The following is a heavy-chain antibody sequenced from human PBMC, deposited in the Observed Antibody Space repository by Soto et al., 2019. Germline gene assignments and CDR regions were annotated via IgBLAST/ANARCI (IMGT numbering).Heavy chain of an antibody. CDR1: GFIFRNVW. D-gene: IGHD4-17*01. CDR3: ATYDHYGDYNY. Sequence: AGGSLRLSCAASGFIFRNVWGHWVRQAPGKGLEWVGRVKSKTDGGTTDFAAPVKGRFAISRDDSKNMVYLEMNGLKTEDTAIYYCATYDHYGDYNYWGQGTLVTVSS. J-gene: IGHJ4*02. V-gene: IGHV3-15*07. CDR2: VKSKTDGGTT.